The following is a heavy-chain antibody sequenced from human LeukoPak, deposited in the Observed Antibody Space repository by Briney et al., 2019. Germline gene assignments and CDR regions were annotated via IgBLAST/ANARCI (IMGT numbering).Heavy chain of an antibody. CDR3: ARGLRDYYDSSGYLGDY. CDR2: ISAYNGNT. D-gene: IGHD3-22*01. CDR1: GYTFTSCG. J-gene: IGHJ4*02. V-gene: IGHV1-18*01. Sequence: ASVKVSCKASGYTFTSCGISWVRQAPGQGLEWMGWISAYNGNTNYAQKLQGRVTMTTDTSTSTAYMELRSLRSDDTAAYYCARGLRDYYDSSGYLGDYWGQGTLVTVSS.